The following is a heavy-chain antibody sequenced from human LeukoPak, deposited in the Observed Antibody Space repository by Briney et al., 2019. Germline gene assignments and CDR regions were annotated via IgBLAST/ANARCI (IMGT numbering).Heavy chain of an antibody. CDR2: INPSGGST. D-gene: IGHD5-18*01. CDR1: GYTFTSYY. CDR3: ARSRATAMVTNYYYYYMDV. V-gene: IGHV1-46*01. Sequence: ASVKVSCKASGYTFTSYYMHWVRQAPGQGLEWMGIINPSGGSTSYAQKFQGRVTMTRDTSTSTVYMELSSLRSEDTAVYYCARSRATAMVTNYYYYYMDVWGKGTTVTVSS. J-gene: IGHJ6*03.